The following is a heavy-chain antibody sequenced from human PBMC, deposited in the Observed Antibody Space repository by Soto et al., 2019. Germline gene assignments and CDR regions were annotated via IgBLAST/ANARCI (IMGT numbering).Heavy chain of an antibody. Sequence: QIQLVQSGAEVKKPGTSVKVSCKASGYTFTSYGICWVRQAPGLGLEWMGWINPYSGHTNYAQNFQDRATLTTDTSPNTAYMELKSLRSDDTAVYFCARGQVVNFDNWFDPWGQGTLVTVSS. D-gene: IGHD3-22*01. J-gene: IGHJ5*02. CDR1: GYTFTSYG. CDR3: ARGQVVNFDNWFDP. V-gene: IGHV1-18*04. CDR2: INPYSGHT.